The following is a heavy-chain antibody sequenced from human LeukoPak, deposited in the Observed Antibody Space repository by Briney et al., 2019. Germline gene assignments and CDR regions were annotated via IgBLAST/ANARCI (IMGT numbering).Heavy chain of an antibody. CDR3: ARQGGKGGSDY. V-gene: IGHV4-39*01. J-gene: IGHJ4*02. D-gene: IGHD2-15*01. Sequence: SGTLSLTRTVSGGSISSSSYYWGWVPPPPGKGLEWIGSIYYSGSTYYNPSLKSRVTISVDTSKNQFSLKLSSVTAADTAVYYCARQGGKGGSDYWGQGTLVTVSS. CDR1: GGSISSSSYY. CDR2: IYYSGST.